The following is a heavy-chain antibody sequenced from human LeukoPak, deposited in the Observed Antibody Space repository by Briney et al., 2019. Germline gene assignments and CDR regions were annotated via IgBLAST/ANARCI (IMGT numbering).Heavy chain of an antibody. CDR3: MGTGPLSSNGWDFNY. V-gene: IGHV3-33*01. Sequence: PGRSLRLSCVASGFPFSSYGMHWVRQAPGKGLEWVAVIWSVGGAEYYADSVKGRFTISRDNSKNMLFLQMNSLRAEDTAVYYCMGTGPLSSNGWDFNYWGQGTLVTVSS. J-gene: IGHJ4*02. CDR1: GFPFSSYG. D-gene: IGHD6-19*01. CDR2: IWSVGGAE.